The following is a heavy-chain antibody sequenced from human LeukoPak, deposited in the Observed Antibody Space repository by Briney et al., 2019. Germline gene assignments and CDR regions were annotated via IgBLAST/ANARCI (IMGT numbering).Heavy chain of an antibody. D-gene: IGHD6-13*01. V-gene: IGHV4-34*01. CDR1: GGSFSGYY. Sequence: PSETLSLTCAVYGGSFSGYYWSWIRQPPGKGLEWIGEINHSGSTNYNPSLKSRVTISVDTSKNQFSLKLSSVTAADTAVYYCARSLTAAAGLSFDYWGQGTLVTVSS. J-gene: IGHJ4*02. CDR3: ARSLTAAAGLSFDY. CDR2: INHSGST.